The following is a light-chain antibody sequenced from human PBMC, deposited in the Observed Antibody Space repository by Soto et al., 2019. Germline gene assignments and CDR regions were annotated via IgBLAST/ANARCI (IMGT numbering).Light chain of an antibody. CDR1: SSDVGGYKY. J-gene: IGLJ2*01. V-gene: IGLV2-14*01. CDR3: SSYTSSNILL. Sequence: QSALTQPASVSGSPGQSITISCTGTSSDVGGYKYVSWYQQHPGKAPKLMIFEVSNRPSGVSNRFSGSKSGNTASLTISGLQAEDEGDYYCSSYTSSNILLFGGGTKLTVL. CDR2: EVS.